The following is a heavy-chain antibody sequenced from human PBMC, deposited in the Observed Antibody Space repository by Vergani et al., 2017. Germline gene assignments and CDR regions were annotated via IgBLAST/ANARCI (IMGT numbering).Heavy chain of an antibody. V-gene: IGHV4-59*01. CDR1: GGSISSYY. J-gene: IGHJ5*02. CDR2: IYYSGST. CDR3: ARDHYYSSGSYYSGNWFDP. Sequence: QVQLQESGPGLVKPSETLSLTCTVSGGSISSYYWSWIRQPPGKGLEWIGYIYYSGSTNYNPPLKSRVTTSVDTTKSQLSLRLSSVPAADTAVYYCARDHYYSSGSYYSGNWFDPWGQGTLVTVSS. D-gene: IGHD3-10*01.